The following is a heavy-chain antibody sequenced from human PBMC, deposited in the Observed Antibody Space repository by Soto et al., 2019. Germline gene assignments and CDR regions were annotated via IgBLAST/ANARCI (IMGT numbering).Heavy chain of an antibody. CDR1: GFTFSSYA. D-gene: IGHD3-3*01. CDR2: ISGGGGST. Sequence: GGSLRLSCAASGFTFSSYAMSWIRQAPGKGLEWVSGISGGGGSTFYADSVRGRFTISRDKSKNTLYLQMNNLRAEDTAVYYCATVRGFRVGSPRGWFHPWGPGTMATVYS. V-gene: IGHV3-23*01. J-gene: IGHJ5*02. CDR3: ATVRGFRVGSPRGWFHP.